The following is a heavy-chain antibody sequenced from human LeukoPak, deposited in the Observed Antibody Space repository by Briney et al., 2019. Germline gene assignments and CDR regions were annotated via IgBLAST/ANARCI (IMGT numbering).Heavy chain of an antibody. V-gene: IGHV1-2*02. CDR1: GYTFTGNN. Sequence: ASVKVSCKASGYTFTGNNMHWVRQAPGQGLEWMGWINPNSGGTNYAQKFQGRVTMTRDTSISTPYMELSRLRSDDTAVYYCARGRRYYGSGSYTRDAFDIWGQGTMVTVSS. CDR3: ARGRRYYGSGSYTRDAFDI. J-gene: IGHJ3*02. CDR2: INPNSGGT. D-gene: IGHD3-10*01.